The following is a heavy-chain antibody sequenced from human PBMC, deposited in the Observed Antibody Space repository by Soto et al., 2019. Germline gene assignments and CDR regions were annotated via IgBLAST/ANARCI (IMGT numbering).Heavy chain of an antibody. J-gene: IGHJ1*01. CDR3: ARSRVFGRGYFQH. D-gene: IGHD2-21*01. Sequence: QVQLVESGGGVVQPGRSLRLSCAASGFTFSSYAMHWVRQAPGKGLEWVAVISYDGSNKYYADSVKGRFTISRDNSKNTLYLQMNSLRDEDAAVYYCARSRVFGRGYFQHWGQGTLVTVSS. CDR1: GFTFSSYA. CDR2: ISYDGSNK. V-gene: IGHV3-30-3*01.